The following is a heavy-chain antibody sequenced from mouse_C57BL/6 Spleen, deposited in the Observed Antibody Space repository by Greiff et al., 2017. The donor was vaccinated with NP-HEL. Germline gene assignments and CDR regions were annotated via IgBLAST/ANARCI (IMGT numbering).Heavy chain of an antibody. D-gene: IGHD1-1*01. CDR1: GYTFTSYW. Sequence: QVHVKQPGAELVKPGASVKMSCKASGYTFTSYWITWVKQRPGQGLEWIGDIYPGSGSTNYNEKFKSKATLTVDTSSSTAYMQLSSLTSEDSAVYYCAREGIYYYDYWGQGTTLTVSS. V-gene: IGHV1-55*01. CDR3: AREGIYYYDY. J-gene: IGHJ2*01. CDR2: IYPGSGST.